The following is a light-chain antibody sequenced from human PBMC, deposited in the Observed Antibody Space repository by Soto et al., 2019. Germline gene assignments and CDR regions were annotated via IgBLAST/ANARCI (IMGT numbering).Light chain of an antibody. CDR2: DVS. V-gene: IGLV2-14*03. J-gene: IGLJ1*01. CDR3: NSYSNTTTLYV. Sequence: HSVLTQPASVSGSPGQSITISCTGTRSDVGGYNYVSWYQHHPGKAPKLMIYDVSNRPSGVSNRFSGSKSGNTASLTISGLQAEDEADYYCNSYSNTTTLYVFGTGTKVTVL. CDR1: RSDVGGYNY.